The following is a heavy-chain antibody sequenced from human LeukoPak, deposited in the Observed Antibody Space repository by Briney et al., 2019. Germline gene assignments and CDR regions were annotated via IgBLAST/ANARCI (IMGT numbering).Heavy chain of an antibody. CDR2: ISGSGGST. J-gene: IGHJ4*02. D-gene: IGHD2-21*02. CDR1: GFTFSSYA. CDR3: ASGDWARSFFDY. Sequence: PGGSLRLSCAASGFTFSSYAMSWVRQAPGKGLEWVSVISGSGGSTYYVDAVKGRFTISRDNSKNTLYLQMNSLRAEGTAVYYRASGDWARSFFDYWGQGTLVTVSS. V-gene: IGHV3-23*01.